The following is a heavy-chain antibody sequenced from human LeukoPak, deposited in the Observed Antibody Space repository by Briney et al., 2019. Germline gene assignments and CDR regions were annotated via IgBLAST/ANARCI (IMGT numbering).Heavy chain of an antibody. D-gene: IGHD2-2*01. Sequence: ASVKVSCKASGYTFTSYGIIWVRQAPGQGLEWMGWISAYNGNKNYAQKLQGRVTMTTDTSTSTAYMELRSLRSDDTAVYYCARGLVPAALYYYSMDVWGKGTTVTVSS. V-gene: IGHV1-18*01. CDR1: GYTFTSYG. CDR3: ARGLVPAALYYYSMDV. CDR2: ISAYNGNK. J-gene: IGHJ6*03.